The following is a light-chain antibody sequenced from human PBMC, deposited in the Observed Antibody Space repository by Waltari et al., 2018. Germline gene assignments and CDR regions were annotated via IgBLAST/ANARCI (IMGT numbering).Light chain of an antibody. Sequence: DTVLTQSPGTLSLSPGERATLSCRASQSVSSNYLAWNQQKPGQAPRLLIYGASNRATGNPDRFSGSGSGTDFTLTFSRLEPEDFAVYVCQQYGSSPRTFDQGTKMEIK. V-gene: IGKV3-20*01. CDR1: QSVSSNY. CDR3: QQYGSSPRT. J-gene: IGKJ1*01. CDR2: GAS.